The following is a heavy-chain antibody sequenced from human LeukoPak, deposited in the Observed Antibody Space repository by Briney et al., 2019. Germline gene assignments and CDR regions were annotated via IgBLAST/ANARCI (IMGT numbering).Heavy chain of an antibody. CDR3: ARELVRAAAADY. V-gene: IGHV1-69*05. J-gene: IGHJ4*02. D-gene: IGHD6-13*01. CDR2: IIPIFGTA. CDR1: GGTFSSYA. Sequence: ASVKVSCKASGGTFSSYAISWVRQAPGQGLEWMGGIIPIFGTANYAQKFQGRVTITTDESTSTAYMELSSLRSEDTAVYYCARELVRAAAADYWGQGTLVTVSS.